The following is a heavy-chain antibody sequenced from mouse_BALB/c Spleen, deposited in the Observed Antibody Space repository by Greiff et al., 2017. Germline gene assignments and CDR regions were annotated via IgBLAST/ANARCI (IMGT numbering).Heavy chain of an antibody. V-gene: IGHV14-4*02. D-gene: IGHD2-4*01. CDR1: GFNIKDYY. Sequence: VQLQQSGAELVRPGALVKLSCKASGFNIKDYYMHWVKQRPEQGLEWIGWIDPENGDTEYAPKFQGKATMTADTSSNTAYLQLSSLTSEDTAVYYCNAGLRHAWFAYWGQGTLVTVSA. CDR3: NAGLRHAWFAY. J-gene: IGHJ3*01. CDR2: IDPENGDT.